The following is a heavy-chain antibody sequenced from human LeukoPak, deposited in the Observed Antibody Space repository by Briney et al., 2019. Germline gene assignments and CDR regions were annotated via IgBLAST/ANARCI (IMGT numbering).Heavy chain of an antibody. CDR3: AREGYSNYAGWFDP. CDR1: GYTFISYG. V-gene: IGHV1-18*01. CDR2: TSAYDGNT. Sequence: EASVKVSCKASGYTFISYGITWVRQAPGQGLEWMGWTSAYDGNTNFAQKFQGRISMTTDTSTGTAYMELRSLRSDDTAVYYCAREGYSNYAGWFDPWGQGTRVTFSS. J-gene: IGHJ5*02. D-gene: IGHD4-11*01.